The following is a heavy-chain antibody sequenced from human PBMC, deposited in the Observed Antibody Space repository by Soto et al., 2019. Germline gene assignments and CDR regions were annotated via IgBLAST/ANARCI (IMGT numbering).Heavy chain of an antibody. Sequence: QLQLQESGPGLVKPSETLSLTCTVSGGSISSSSYYWGWIRQPPGKGLEWIGSIYYSGSTYYNPSLKSRVTISVDTSKNQFSLKLSSVTAADTAVYYCARPMYSSSWYAGNNWFDPWGQGTLVTVSS. CDR3: ARPMYSSSWYAGNNWFDP. D-gene: IGHD6-13*01. J-gene: IGHJ5*02. CDR1: GGSISSSSYY. V-gene: IGHV4-39*01. CDR2: IYYSGST.